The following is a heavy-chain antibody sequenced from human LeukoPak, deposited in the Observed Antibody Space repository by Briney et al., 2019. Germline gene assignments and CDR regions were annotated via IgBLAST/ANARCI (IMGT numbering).Heavy chain of an antibody. CDR3: ARIDILATMDYFDY. V-gene: IGHV1-18*01. D-gene: IGHD5-12*01. CDR1: GYTFTSYG. J-gene: IGHJ4*02. CDR2: ISAYNGNT. Sequence: ASVKVSCKASGYTFTSYGISWVRQAPGQGLEWMGWISAYNGNTNYAQKLQGRVTMTTDTSTSTAYMELRSLRSDDTAVYYCARIDILATMDYFDYWGQGTLVTVSS.